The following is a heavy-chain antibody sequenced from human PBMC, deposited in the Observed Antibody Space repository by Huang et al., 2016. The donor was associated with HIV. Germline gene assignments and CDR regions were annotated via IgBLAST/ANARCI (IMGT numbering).Heavy chain of an antibody. CDR1: GGTFSSYA. V-gene: IGHV1-69*13. D-gene: IGHD5-18*01. CDR3: ARTAYSYGFRQGYNWFDP. J-gene: IGHJ5*02. CDR2: IIPIFGTA. Sequence: QVLLVQSGAEVRKPGSSVKVSCTAFGGTFSSYAISWVRQAPGQGLEWMGGIIPIFGTANYTQKFQGRVTSTVDESTNTGYMELTSLTSEDTAVYYCARTAYSYGFRQGYNWFDPWGRGTPVTVSS.